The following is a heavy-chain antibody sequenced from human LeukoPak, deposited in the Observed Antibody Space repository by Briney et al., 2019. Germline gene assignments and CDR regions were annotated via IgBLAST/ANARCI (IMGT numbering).Heavy chain of an antibody. Sequence: ASVKVSCKASGYTFTGYYMHWVRQAPGQGLEWMGWINPNSGGTNYAQKFQGRVTMTRDTSISTAYMELSRLRSDDTAVYYCARVVDGDYELDYWGQGTLVTVSS. J-gene: IGHJ4*02. V-gene: IGHV1-2*02. CDR2: INPNSGGT. CDR3: ARVVDGDYELDY. CDR1: GYTFTGYY. D-gene: IGHD4-17*01.